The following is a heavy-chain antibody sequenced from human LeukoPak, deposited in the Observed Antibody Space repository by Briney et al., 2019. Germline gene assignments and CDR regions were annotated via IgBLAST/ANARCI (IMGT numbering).Heavy chain of an antibody. Sequence: SGRSLRLSCAASRFSFSSYAMHWVRQAPGKGLEWVAVMSHDGTNKYYGDSVKGRFTISRDNSKNTLYLQMNSLNADDTAIYYCVKDVLFAVGDNVDIWGQGTMVSVSS. D-gene: IGHD3-10*02. CDR2: MSHDGTNK. V-gene: IGHV3-30*04. J-gene: IGHJ3*02. CDR3: VKDVLFAVGDNVDI. CDR1: RFSFSSYA.